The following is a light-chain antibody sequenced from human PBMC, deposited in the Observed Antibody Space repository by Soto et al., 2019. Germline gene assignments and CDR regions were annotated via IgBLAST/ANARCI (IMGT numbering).Light chain of an antibody. CDR3: SSYAGTNNFVV. Sequence: ALTQPPSASGSPGQSVTISCTGTSSDIGGYNYVSWYQQHPGKAPKLMIYEVSTRPSGVPDRFSGSKSGNTASLTVSGLQAEDEADYYCSSYAGTNNFVVFGGGTKLTVL. CDR1: SSDIGGYNY. CDR2: EVS. V-gene: IGLV2-8*01. J-gene: IGLJ2*01.